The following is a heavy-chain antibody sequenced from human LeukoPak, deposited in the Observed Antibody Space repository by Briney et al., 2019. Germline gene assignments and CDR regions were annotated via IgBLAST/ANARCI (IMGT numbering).Heavy chain of an antibody. CDR3: AKEKGILTGYFTHYAFDI. V-gene: IGHV3-33*06. J-gene: IGHJ3*02. CDR1: GFTFSVYG. Sequence: GGSLRLSCAASGFTFSVYGMHWVRQAPGKGLEWVAVIWYDGSNKYYADSVKGRFTISRDNSKNTLYLQMNSLRAEDTAVYYCAKEKGILTGYFTHYAFDIWGQGTMVTVSS. D-gene: IGHD3-9*01. CDR2: IWYDGSNK.